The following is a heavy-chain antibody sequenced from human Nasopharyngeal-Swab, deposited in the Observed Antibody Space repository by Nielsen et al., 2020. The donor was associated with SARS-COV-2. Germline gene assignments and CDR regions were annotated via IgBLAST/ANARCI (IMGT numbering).Heavy chain of an antibody. CDR1: GFTFSSYS. J-gene: IGHJ4*02. V-gene: IGHV3-48*01. Sequence: GGSLRLSCAASGFTFSSYSMNWVRQAPGKGLEWVSYISSSSSTIYYADSVKGRFTISRDSSQNTLYLQMNSLRADDTAVYYCAKFREGRWGQGTLVTVSS. CDR3: AKFREGR. CDR2: ISSSSSTI.